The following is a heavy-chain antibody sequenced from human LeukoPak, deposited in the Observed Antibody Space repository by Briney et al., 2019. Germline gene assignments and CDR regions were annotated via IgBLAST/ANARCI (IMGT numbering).Heavy chain of an antibody. J-gene: IGHJ3*02. CDR3: ARLQVADAFDI. D-gene: IGHD2-8*02. CDR1: GFTVSSNY. CDR2: IYSSGAT. V-gene: IGHV3-66*02. Sequence: GGSLRLSCAAPGFTVSSNYMSWVRQAPGKGLEWVSVIYSSGATYYADSVKGRFTISRDNSKNTLYLQVNSLRAEDTAVYYCARLQVADAFDIWGQGTMVTVSS.